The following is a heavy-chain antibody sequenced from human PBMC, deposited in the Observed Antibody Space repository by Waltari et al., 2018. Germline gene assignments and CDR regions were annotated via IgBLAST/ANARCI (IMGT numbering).Heavy chain of an antibody. J-gene: IGHJ4*02. Sequence: QVQLVESGGGVVQPGRSLRLSCAASGFTFSSYGMHWVRQAPGKGLEWVAVIWYDGSNKYYADSVKGRFTISRDNSKNTLYLQMNSLRAEDTAVYYCARDGLLRSLDYWGQGTLVTVSS. D-gene: IGHD1-26*01. CDR2: IWYDGSNK. CDR3: ARDGLLRSLDY. CDR1: GFTFSSYG. V-gene: IGHV3-33*01.